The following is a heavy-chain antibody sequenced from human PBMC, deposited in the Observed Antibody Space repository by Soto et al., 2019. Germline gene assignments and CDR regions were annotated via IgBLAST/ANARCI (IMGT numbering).Heavy chain of an antibody. CDR2: IYYSGST. D-gene: IGHD6-13*01. J-gene: IGHJ5*02. V-gene: IGHV4-30-4*01. Sequence: SETLSLTCTVSGGSISSGDYYWSWIRQPPEKGLEWIGYIYYSGSTYYNPSLKSRVTRSVDTSKNQFSLNLNSVTAADTAVYYCARDRGSSWMYKWFDPWGQGTQVT. CDR1: GGSISSGDYY. CDR3: ARDRGSSWMYKWFDP.